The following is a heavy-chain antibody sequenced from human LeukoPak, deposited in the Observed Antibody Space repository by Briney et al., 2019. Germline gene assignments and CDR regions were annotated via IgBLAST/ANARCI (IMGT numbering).Heavy chain of an antibody. J-gene: IGHJ4*02. Sequence: PGGSLRLSCAASGFTFTNFAMNWVRQSPGKGLEWVSAISGSSGSTLYADSVKGRFTISRDNSKNTLYLQMNSLRAEDTALYYCAKGDTTREGFFDSWGQGTLVTVSS. D-gene: IGHD1-26*01. CDR3: AKGDTTREGFFDS. V-gene: IGHV3-23*01. CDR2: ISGSSGST. CDR1: GFTFTNFA.